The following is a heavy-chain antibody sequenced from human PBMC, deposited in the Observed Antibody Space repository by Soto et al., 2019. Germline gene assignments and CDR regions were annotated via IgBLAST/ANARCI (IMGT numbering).Heavy chain of an antibody. D-gene: IGHD6-6*01. CDR3: ARGKGIAARPFWFDP. Sequence: QVQLQESGPGLVKPSQTLSLTCTVSGGSISSGGYYWSWIRQHPGKGLEWIGYIYYSGSTYYNPSLKIRVTISVDTSKNQFSLKLSSVTAADTAVYYCARGKGIAARPFWFDPWGQGTLVTVSS. CDR2: IYYSGST. CDR1: GGSISSGGYY. V-gene: IGHV4-31*03. J-gene: IGHJ5*02.